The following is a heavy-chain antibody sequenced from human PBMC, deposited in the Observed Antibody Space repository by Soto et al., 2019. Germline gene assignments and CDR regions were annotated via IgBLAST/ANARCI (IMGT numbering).Heavy chain of an antibody. J-gene: IGHJ4*02. D-gene: IGHD1-26*01. V-gene: IGHV2-5*01. CDR2: ISWKDDK. CDR3: AHRYGGNYYRWYFDS. CDR1: GFPLTTSGAG. Sequence: SGPAGEPTQTLTLTCTYSGFPLTTSGAGVGWIRQPPGKALEWLALISWKDDKRYNPGLESRLTITKDTSKNQVILTLTNVDPVDTATYFCAHRYGGNYYRWYFDSWGQGTLVTVSS.